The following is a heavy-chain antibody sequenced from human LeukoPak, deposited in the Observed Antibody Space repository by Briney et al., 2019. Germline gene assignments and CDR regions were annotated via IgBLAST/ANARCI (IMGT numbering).Heavy chain of an antibody. CDR2: IYHSGST. D-gene: IGHD2-2*01. J-gene: IGHJ3*02. Sequence: SQTLSLTCAVSGGSISSGGYSWSWIRQPPGKGLEWIGYIYHSGSTYYNPSLKSRVTISVDRSKNQFSLKLSSVTAADTAVYYCARAHPIVVVPAGQTHDAFDIWGQGTMVTVSS. CDR3: ARAHPIVVVPAGQTHDAFDI. CDR1: GGSISSGGYS. V-gene: IGHV4-30-2*01.